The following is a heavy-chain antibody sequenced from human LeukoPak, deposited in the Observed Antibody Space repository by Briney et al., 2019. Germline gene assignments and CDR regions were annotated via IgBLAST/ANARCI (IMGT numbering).Heavy chain of an antibody. D-gene: IGHD1-26*01. V-gene: IGHV3-21*01. CDR1: GFTFSTYS. J-gene: IGHJ4*02. CDR2: ISSSSSYI. CDR3: ARVSDNIVGATTTFDY. Sequence: PGGSLRLSCAASGFTFSTYSMNWVRQAPGKGLEWVSSISSSSSYIYYADSMKGRFTISRDNAKKSLYLQMNSLRAEDTAVYYCARVSDNIVGATTTFDYWGQGTLVTVYS.